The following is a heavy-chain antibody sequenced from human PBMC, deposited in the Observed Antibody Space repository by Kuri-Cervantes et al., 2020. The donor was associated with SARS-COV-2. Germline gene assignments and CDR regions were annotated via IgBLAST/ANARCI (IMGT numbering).Heavy chain of an antibody. D-gene: IGHD3-10*01. CDR2: IIPILGIA. CDR3: AAGSPDYYGSGSYST. J-gene: IGHJ5*02. Sequence: SVKVSCKASGGTFSSYTISWVRQAPGQGLEWMGRIIPILGIANYAQKFQGRVTITADKSTSTAYMELSSLRSEDTAVYYCAAGSPDYYGSGSYSTWGQGTLVTVSS. CDR1: GGTFSSYT. V-gene: IGHV1-69*02.